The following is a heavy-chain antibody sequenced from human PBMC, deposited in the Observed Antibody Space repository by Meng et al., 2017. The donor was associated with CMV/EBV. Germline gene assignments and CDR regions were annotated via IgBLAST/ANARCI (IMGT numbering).Heavy chain of an antibody. V-gene: IGHV3-20*04. CDR1: GFTFDDYG. CDR2: INWNGGST. CDR3: ARDLVVPPEDYCYGMDV. D-gene: IGHD2-2*01. J-gene: IGHJ6*02. Sequence: GESLKISCAASGFTFDDYGMSWVRQAPGKGLEWVSGINWNGGSTGYADSVKGRFTISRDNAKNSLYLQMNSLRAEDTALYYCARDLVVPPEDYCYGMDVWGQGTTVTVSS.